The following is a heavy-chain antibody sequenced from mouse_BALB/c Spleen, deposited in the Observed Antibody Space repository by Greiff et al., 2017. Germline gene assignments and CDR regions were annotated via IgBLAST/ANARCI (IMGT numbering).Heavy chain of an antibody. J-gene: IGHJ3*01. CDR3: ARRSYGAWFAY. V-gene: IGHV1-18*01. CDR2: INPNNGGT. CDR1: GYTFTDYN. D-gene: IGHD1-1*02. Sequence: VQLKESGPELVKPGASVKIPCKASGYTFTDYNMDWVKQSHGKSLEWIGDINPNNGGTIYNQKFKGKATLTVDKSSSTAYMELRSLTSEDTAVYYCARRSYGAWFAYWGQGTLVTVSA.